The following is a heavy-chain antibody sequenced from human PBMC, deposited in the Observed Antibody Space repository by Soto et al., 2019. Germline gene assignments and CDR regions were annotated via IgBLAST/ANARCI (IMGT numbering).Heavy chain of an antibody. Sequence: EVQLLESGGGLVPPGGSLRLSCAGSGFSFSSYSMSWVRQAPGKGLEWVSSTSAGGVTTYYADSVKGRFTISRDSSRNTVYLQMNSLRAEDTAIYYCAKENGACYWCGDYWGQGTVVTVSS. J-gene: IGHJ4*02. CDR3: AKENGACYWCGDY. D-gene: IGHD2-21*02. V-gene: IGHV3-23*01. CDR2: TSAGGVTT. CDR1: GFSFSSYS.